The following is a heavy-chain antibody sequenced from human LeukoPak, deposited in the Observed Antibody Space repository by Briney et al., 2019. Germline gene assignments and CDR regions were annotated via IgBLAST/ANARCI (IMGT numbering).Heavy chain of an antibody. V-gene: IGHV5-51*01. CDR1: GYSFTDYW. Sequence: GESLKISCKGSGYSFTDYWIGWVRQMPGKGLEWMGIIYPGDSDTRYSPSFQGQVTISADKSISTAYLQWSSLKASDTAMYYCARAVTDSSSYYYGHPDAFDIWGQGTVVTVSS. D-gene: IGHD3-22*01. J-gene: IGHJ3*02. CDR3: ARAVTDSSSYYYGHPDAFDI. CDR2: IYPGDSDT.